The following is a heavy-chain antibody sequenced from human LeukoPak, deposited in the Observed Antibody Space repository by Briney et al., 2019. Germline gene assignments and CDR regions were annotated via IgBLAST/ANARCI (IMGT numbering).Heavy chain of an antibody. V-gene: IGHV3-23*01. D-gene: IGHD6-19*01. J-gene: IGHJ4*02. CDR3: AKDRARIAVAAYDFDY. CDR2: ISGSGGST. Sequence: PGGSLRLSCAASGFTLSSYAMSRVGQAPGKGLEWVSAISGSGGSTYYADSVKGRFTISRDNSKNTLYLQINTMRAEDTAVYYFAKDRARIAVAAYDFDYWGQGTLVTVSS. CDR1: GFTLSSYA.